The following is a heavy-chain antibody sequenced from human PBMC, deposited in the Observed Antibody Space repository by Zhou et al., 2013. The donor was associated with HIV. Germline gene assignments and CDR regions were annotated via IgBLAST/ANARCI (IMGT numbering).Heavy chain of an antibody. V-gene: IGHV1-18*01. D-gene: IGHD5-12*01. CDR3: ARPQRWLQPYDAFDI. Sequence: QVRLVQSGAEVKKPGASVKVSCKASGYTLSGFGISWVRQAPGQGLEWMGWISSYRGHTNYAQKLQGRVTITADESTSTAYMELISLTSEDTAVYYCARPQRWLQPYDAFDIWGQGTMVTVSS. CDR1: GYTLSGFG. J-gene: IGHJ3*02. CDR2: ISSYRGHT.